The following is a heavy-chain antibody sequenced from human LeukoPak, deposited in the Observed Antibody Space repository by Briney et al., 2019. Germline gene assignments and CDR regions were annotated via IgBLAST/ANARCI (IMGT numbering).Heavy chain of an antibody. CDR3: ARDYPRYCSGGSCANFDY. Sequence: ASVKVSCKASGYTFTSYGISWVRQAPGQGLEWMGWISAYNGNTNYAQKLQGRVTMTTDTSTSTAYMEPRSLRSDDTAVYYCARDYPRYCSGGSCANFDYWGQGTLVTVSS. V-gene: IGHV1-18*01. CDR1: GYTFTSYG. D-gene: IGHD2-15*01. J-gene: IGHJ4*02. CDR2: ISAYNGNT.